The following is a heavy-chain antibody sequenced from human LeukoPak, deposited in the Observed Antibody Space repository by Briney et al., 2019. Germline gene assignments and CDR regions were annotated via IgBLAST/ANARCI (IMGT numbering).Heavy chain of an antibody. CDR3: ARDRSRVATSANLDY. CDR2: ISGSGSPI. V-gene: IGHV3-48*04. J-gene: IGHJ4*02. CDR1: GFTFSSYA. D-gene: IGHD2-2*01. Sequence: PGGSLRLSCAASGFTFSSYAMSWIRQAPGKGLEWVSYISGSGSPIYYADSMKGRFTISRDNAKNSLYLQMNSLRAEDTAVYYCARDRSRVATSANLDYWGQGTLVTVSS.